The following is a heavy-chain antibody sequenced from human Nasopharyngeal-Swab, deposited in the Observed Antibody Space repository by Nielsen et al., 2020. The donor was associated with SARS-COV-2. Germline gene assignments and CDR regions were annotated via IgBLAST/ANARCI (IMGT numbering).Heavy chain of an antibody. D-gene: IGHD6-19*01. J-gene: IGHJ6*02. CDR2: INEDGSEK. Sequence: GESLKISCAASGFTFSSYWMSWVRQAPGKGLEWVANINEDGSEKYYVDSVKGRFTISRDNAKKSLDLQMNSLGAEDTDVYYCARGGAVAGKDYYYGMDVWGQGTTVTVSS. V-gene: IGHV3-7*01. CDR1: GFTFSSYW. CDR3: ARGGAVAGKDYYYGMDV.